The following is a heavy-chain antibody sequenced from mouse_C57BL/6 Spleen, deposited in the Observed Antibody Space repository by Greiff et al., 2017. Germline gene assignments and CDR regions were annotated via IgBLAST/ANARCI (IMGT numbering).Heavy chain of an antibody. J-gene: IGHJ1*03. CDR2: IHPNSGST. D-gene: IGHD1-1*01. V-gene: IGHV1-64*01. CDR1: GYTFTSYW. Sequence: QVQLQQPGAELVKPGASVKLSCKASGYTFTSYWMHWVKQRPGQGLEWIGMIHPNSGSTNYNEKFKSKATLTVDKSSSTAYMQLSSLTSEDSAVXYCARPITTVVATDWYFDVWGTGTTVTVAS. CDR3: ARPITTVVATDWYFDV.